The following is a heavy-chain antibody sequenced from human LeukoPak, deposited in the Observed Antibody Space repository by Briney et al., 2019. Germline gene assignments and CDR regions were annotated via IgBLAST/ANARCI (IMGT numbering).Heavy chain of an antibody. Sequence: SETLSLTCTVSGGSISSYYWSWIRQPPGKGLEWIGYIYYSGSTNYNPSLKSLVTISVDTSKNQFSLKLSSVTAADTAVYYCASDYGGNFPDAFDIWGQGTMVTVSS. D-gene: IGHD4-23*01. CDR1: GGSISSYY. CDR3: ASDYGGNFPDAFDI. CDR2: IYYSGST. J-gene: IGHJ3*02. V-gene: IGHV4-59*01.